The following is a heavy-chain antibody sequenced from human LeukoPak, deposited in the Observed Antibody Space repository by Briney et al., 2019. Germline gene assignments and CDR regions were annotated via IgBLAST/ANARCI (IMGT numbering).Heavy chain of an antibody. CDR1: GGSISSSSYY. CDR2: IYYSGST. V-gene: IGHV4-39*07. CDR3: AGVGDYNWFDP. Sequence: SETLSLTCTVSGGSISSSSYYWGWIRQPPGKGLEWIGSIYYSGSTYYNPSLKSRVTISVDTSKNQFSLKLSSVTAADTAVYYCAGVGDYNWFDPWGQGTLVTVSS. D-gene: IGHD3-10*01. J-gene: IGHJ5*02.